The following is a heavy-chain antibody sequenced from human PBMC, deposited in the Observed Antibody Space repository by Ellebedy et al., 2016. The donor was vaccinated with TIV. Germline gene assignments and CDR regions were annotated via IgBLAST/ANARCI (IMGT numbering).Heavy chain of an antibody. J-gene: IGHJ3*02. D-gene: IGHD2-2*01. CDR1: GGSISSGGYS. CDR3: ARLDVPAAPDAFDI. Sequence: SETLSLTXAVSGGSISSGGYSWSWIRQPPGKGLEWIGYIYHSGSTYYNPSLKSRVTISVDRSKNQFSLKLSSVTAADTAVYYCARLDVPAAPDAFDIWGQGTMVTVSS. CDR2: IYHSGST. V-gene: IGHV4-30-2*02.